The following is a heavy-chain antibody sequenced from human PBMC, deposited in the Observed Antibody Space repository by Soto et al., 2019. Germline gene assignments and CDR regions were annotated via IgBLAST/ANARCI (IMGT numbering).Heavy chain of an antibody. CDR3: ARDGTPYYDILTGYRGDYYYGMDV. V-gene: IGHV4-59*12. J-gene: IGHJ6*02. D-gene: IGHD3-9*01. CDR2: IYYSGST. Sequence: SETLSXTCTVSGGSISSYYWSWIRQPPGKGLEWIGYIYYSGSTSYNPSLKSRVTISVDTSKNSLYLQMNSLRAEDTAVYYCARDGTPYYDILTGYRGDYYYGMDVWGQGTTVTVSS. CDR1: GGSISSYY.